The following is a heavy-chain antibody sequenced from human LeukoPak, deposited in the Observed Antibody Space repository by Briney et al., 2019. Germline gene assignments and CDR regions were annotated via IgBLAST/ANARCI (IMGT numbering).Heavy chain of an antibody. CDR3: AKDGSSWWSNYYYYYYMDV. Sequence: GGSLRLSCAASGFTFSDHYMDWVRQAPGKGLEWVGRIRKRTNSYTTEYAASVKGRFTISRDDLKNSLYLQMNSLRAEDTAVYYCAKDGSSWWSNYYYYYYMDVWGKGTTVTISS. CDR2: IRKRTNSYTT. V-gene: IGHV3-72*01. J-gene: IGHJ6*03. CDR1: GFTFSDHY. D-gene: IGHD6-13*01.